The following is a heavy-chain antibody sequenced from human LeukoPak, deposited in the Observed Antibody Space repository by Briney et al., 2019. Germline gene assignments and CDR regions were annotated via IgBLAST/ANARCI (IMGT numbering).Heavy chain of an antibody. CDR2: INHSGST. CDR1: GGSFSGYY. V-gene: IGHV4-34*01. CDR3: ARPGLAYCGADCCSTEGYYFDY. J-gene: IGHJ4*02. Sequence: SETLSLTCAVYGGSFSGYYWSWIRQPPGKGLEWIGEINHSGSTSYNPSLKSRVTISVDTSKNQFSLRLSSVTAADTAMYYCARPGLAYCGADCCSTEGYYFDYWSQGTLVTDSS. D-gene: IGHD2-21*01.